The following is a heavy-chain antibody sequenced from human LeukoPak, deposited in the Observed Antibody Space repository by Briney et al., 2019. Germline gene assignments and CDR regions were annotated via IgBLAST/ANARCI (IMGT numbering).Heavy chain of an antibody. J-gene: IGHJ5*02. CDR3: AKDLGSGGSKWFDP. Sequence: GGSLTVACAASGFTFSNYAMSWVRQAPGKGLEWVSGISGSGGATNYADSVKGRFTISRDNSKNTLYLQMNSLRAEDTAVYYCAKDLGSGGSKWFDPWGQGTLVTVSS. V-gene: IGHV3-23*01. D-gene: IGHD2-15*01. CDR1: GFTFSNYA. CDR2: ISGSGGAT.